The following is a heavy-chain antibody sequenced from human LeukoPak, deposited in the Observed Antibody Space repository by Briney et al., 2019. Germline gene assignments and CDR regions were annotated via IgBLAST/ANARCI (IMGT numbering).Heavy chain of an antibody. D-gene: IGHD6-6*01. CDR2: IYYSGST. J-gene: IGHJ4*02. CDR1: GGSISSYY. CDR3: ARVRRGSSSSCPFFDY. Sequence: SETLSLTCTVSGGSISSYYWSWIRQPPGKGLEWVGYIYYSGSTNYNPSLKSRVTISIDTSKNQFSLKLSSVTAADTAVYYCARVRRGSSSSCPFFDYWGQGTLVTVSS. V-gene: IGHV4-59*08.